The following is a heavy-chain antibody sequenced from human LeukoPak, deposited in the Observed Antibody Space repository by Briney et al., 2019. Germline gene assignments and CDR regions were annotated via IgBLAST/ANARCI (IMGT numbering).Heavy chain of an antibody. V-gene: IGHV3-21*01. CDR1: GFTFSSYA. Sequence: PGGSLRLSCAASGFTFSSYAMSWVRQAPGKRLEWVSSISSSSSYIYYADSVKGRFTTSRDNAKNSLYRQMNSLRAEDTAVYYCARGYCSGGSCYFNYFDYWGQGTLVTVSS. D-gene: IGHD2-15*01. J-gene: IGHJ4*02. CDR3: ARGYCSGGSCYFNYFDY. CDR2: ISSSSSYI.